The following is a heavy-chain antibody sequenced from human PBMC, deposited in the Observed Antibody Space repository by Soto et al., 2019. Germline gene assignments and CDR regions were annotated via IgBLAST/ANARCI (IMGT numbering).Heavy chain of an antibody. CDR1: GGSISSYY. CDR2: IYYSGST. V-gene: IGHV4-59*01. D-gene: IGHD3-10*01. Sequence: QVQLQESGPGLVKPSETLSLTCTVSGGSISSYYWSWIRQPPGKGLEWIGYIYYSGSTNYNPSLXTPVTISADTPXTXCXXKLSSVTAAATAVYYCARGDPLLWFGEKVYYGMDVWGQGTTVTVSS. CDR3: ARGDPLLWFGEKVYYGMDV. J-gene: IGHJ6*02.